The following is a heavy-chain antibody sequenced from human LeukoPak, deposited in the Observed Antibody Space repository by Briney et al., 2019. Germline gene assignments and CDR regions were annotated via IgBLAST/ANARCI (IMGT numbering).Heavy chain of an antibody. D-gene: IGHD3-22*01. V-gene: IGHV1-8*01. J-gene: IGHJ4*02. CDR2: MNHNSGNA. CDR1: GYTFTSYD. CDR3: ATSVGGYYGNY. Sequence: ASVKVSCKASGYTFTSYDINWVRQAPGQGLEWMGWMNHNSGNAGYAQKFQGRVTMTRNTSISTAYMELSSLRSEDTAVYYCATSVGGYYGNYWGQGTLVTVSS.